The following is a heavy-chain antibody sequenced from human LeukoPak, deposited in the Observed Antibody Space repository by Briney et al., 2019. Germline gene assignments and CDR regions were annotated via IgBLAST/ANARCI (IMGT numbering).Heavy chain of an antibody. Sequence: ASVKVSCKASGYTFTSYGISWVRQAPGQGLEWMGWISAYNGNTNYAQKLQGRVTMTTDTSPSTAYMELRSLRSDDTAVYYCARVVFNCSSTSCSPGFDYWGQGTLVTVSS. CDR1: GYTFTSYG. D-gene: IGHD2-2*01. J-gene: IGHJ4*02. CDR3: ARVVFNCSSTSCSPGFDY. V-gene: IGHV1-18*01. CDR2: ISAYNGNT.